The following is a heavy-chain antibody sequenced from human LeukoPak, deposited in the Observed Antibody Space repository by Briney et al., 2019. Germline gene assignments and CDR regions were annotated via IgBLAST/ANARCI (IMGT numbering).Heavy chain of an antibody. D-gene: IGHD1-26*01. CDR3: ARERYSGSYYGYFDY. Sequence: GGSLRLSCAASGFTFSSHAMSWVRQAPGKGLEWVSAIDYSGGSTYYADSVKGRFTISRDNSKNTLYLQMNSLRAEDTAVYYCARERYSGSYYGYFDYWGQGTLVTVSS. V-gene: IGHV3-23*01. CDR2: IDYSGGST. J-gene: IGHJ4*02. CDR1: GFTFSSHA.